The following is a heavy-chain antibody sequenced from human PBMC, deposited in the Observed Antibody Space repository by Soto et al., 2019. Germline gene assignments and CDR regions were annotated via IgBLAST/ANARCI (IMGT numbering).Heavy chain of an antibody. Sequence: SQTLSLTCAISGDSVSSNIAAWDWIRQSPSRGLEWPGRTYYRSKWYTDYAVSVRSRITINPDTSENQFTLQLISMTPEDTAVYYCARNLGGPQDSWGQGTLVTVSS. J-gene: IGHJ4*02. CDR2: TYYRSKWYT. CDR3: ARNLGGPQDS. V-gene: IGHV6-1*01. CDR1: GDSVSSNIAA. D-gene: IGHD3-16*01.